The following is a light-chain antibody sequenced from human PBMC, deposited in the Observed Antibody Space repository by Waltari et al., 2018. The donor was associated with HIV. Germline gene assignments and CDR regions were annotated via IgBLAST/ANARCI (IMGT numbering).Light chain of an antibody. CDR2: EVS. J-gene: IGLJ2*01. CDR3: SSYTSSSTLI. CDR1: SSDVGGYNY. V-gene: IGLV2-14*01. Sequence: QSVLTQPASVSGSPGQSITISCTGTSSDVGGYNYVSWYQHHPGKAPKLMIYEVSNRPSGVSNRFSGSKSGNTASLTISGLQAGDEADYYCSSYTSSSTLIFGGGTILTVL.